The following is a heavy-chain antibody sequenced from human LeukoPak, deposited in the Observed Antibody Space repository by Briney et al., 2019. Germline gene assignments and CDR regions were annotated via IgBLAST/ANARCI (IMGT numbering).Heavy chain of an antibody. J-gene: IGHJ4*01. CDR3: ARVHLDYSDFDY. CDR1: GFTFSSYT. D-gene: IGHD4-11*01. CDR2: ISSYSSNI. V-gene: IGHV3-21*01. Sequence: GGSLRLSCAPSGFTFSSYTMNCVRQAPGKGLECVSSISSYSSNIYYADSAKGRFTISRDIAKNSLYLQMNSVRVEDTAVYYCARVHLDYSDFDYWGQGTLVTVSS.